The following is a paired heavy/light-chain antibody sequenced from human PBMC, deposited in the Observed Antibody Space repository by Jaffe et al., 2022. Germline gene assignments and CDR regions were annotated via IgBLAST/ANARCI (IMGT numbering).Light chain of an antibody. CDR2: GAS. Sequence: EIVLTQSPGTLSLSPGQRATLSCRASQSLDSRYLAWYQQKPGQSPRLLIYGASSRATAIPDRFSGTGSGADFTLTITRLEPEDFAVYYCQQFSTTGSSFGQGTRVDIK. V-gene: IGKV3-20*01. CDR3: QQFSTTGSS. J-gene: IGKJ2*01. CDR1: QSLDSRY.
Heavy chain of an antibody. V-gene: IGHV3-23*01. CDR3: ANWGGSSSYYGIDY. CDR2: ISVTGGTP. J-gene: IGHJ4*02. Sequence: EVQLLESGGGLVQPGESLRLSCVASGFTFNTHAMSWVRQAPGKGLDWVSAISVTGGTPFYADSVKGRFTISRDNSKNTIYLQMNSLRAEDTAFYYCANWGGSSSYYGIDYWGQGTLVTVSS. CDR1: GFTFNTHA. D-gene: IGHD6-13*01.